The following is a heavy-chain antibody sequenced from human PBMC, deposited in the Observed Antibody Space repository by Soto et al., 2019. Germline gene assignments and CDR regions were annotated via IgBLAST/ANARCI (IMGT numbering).Heavy chain of an antibody. D-gene: IGHD3-22*01. CDR1: GFTFSSYG. V-gene: IGHV3-33*01. CDR3: ARYSMNAFDI. J-gene: IGHJ3*02. Sequence: QVQLVESGGGVVQPGRSLRLSCAASGFTFSSYGMHWVRQAPGKGLEWVAVIWYDGSNKYYADSVKGRFTISRDNSKNTLKMPMNRLIADDTAVYYCARYSMNAFDIWGQGTLVTVSS. CDR2: IWYDGSNK.